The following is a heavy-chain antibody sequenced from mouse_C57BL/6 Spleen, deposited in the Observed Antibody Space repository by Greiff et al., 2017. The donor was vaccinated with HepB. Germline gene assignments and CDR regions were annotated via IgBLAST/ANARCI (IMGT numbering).Heavy chain of an antibody. CDR1: GYTFTSYW. D-gene: IGHD2-4*01. CDR2: IDPSDSYT. J-gene: IGHJ3*01. V-gene: IGHV1-69*01. CDR3: ARAGGYDYDVGFAY. Sequence: VQLQQPGAELVMPGASVKLSCKASGYTFTSYWMHWVKQRPGQGLEWIGEIDPSDSYTNYNQKFKGKSTLTVDKSSSTAYMQLSSLTSEDSAVYYCARAGGYDYDVGFAYWGQGTLVTVSA.